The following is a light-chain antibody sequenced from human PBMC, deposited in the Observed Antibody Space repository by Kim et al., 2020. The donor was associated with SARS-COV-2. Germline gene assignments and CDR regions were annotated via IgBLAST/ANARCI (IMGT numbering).Light chain of an antibody. CDR3: QAWDSSTHVV. Sequence: SPGQTACTPCSGVDVGSKYACWHQQKPGQSPVLVIYQDSKRPAGIPERFSGSNSGNTATLTIGGTQAMDEADYYCQAWDSSTHVVFGGGTQLTVL. CDR2: QDS. CDR1: DVGSKY. J-gene: IGLJ2*01. V-gene: IGLV3-1*01.